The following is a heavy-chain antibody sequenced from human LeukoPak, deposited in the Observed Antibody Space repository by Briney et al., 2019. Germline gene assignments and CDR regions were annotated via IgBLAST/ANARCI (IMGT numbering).Heavy chain of an antibody. CDR2: ISSDWTTT. CDR3: ATHNYWRKDY. D-gene: IGHD5-24*01. J-gene: IGHJ4*02. V-gene: IGHV3-74*01. Sequence: GGSLRLSCPVSEITFSKYWIHWVRQAPGKGLLWVSRISSDWTTTTYADFVKGRFAISRDNTKNSLSLQMSSLRDEDSGIYYCATHNYWRKDYWGQGTLVTVSS. CDR1: EITFSKYW.